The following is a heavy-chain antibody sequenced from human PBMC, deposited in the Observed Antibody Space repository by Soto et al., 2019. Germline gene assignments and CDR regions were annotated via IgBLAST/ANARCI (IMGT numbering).Heavy chain of an antibody. CDR1: GGSISSGGYY. CDR2: IYYSGST. Sequence: SETLSLTCTVSGGSISSGGYYWSWIRQHPGKGLEWIGYIYYSGSTYYNPSLKSRVTISVDRSKNQFSLRLSSVTAADTAMYYCARGRDPYYYYGMDVWGQGTTVTVSS. D-gene: IGHD2-15*01. V-gene: IGHV4-31*02. J-gene: IGHJ6*02. CDR3: ARGRDPYYYYGMDV.